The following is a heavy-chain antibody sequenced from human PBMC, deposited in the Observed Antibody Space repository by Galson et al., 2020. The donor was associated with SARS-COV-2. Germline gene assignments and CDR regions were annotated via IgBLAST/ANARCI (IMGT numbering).Heavy chain of an antibody. D-gene: IGHD7-27*01. CDR3: ARGDMGNDYFDY. CDR1: GFTFSSYW. CDR2: IYSEGSST. J-gene: IGHJ4*02. V-gene: IGHV3-74*01. Sequence: GGSLRLSCAASGFTFSSYWMHWVRQAPGKGLVGVSRIYSEGSSTSYADSVKGRFTISGDNDKNTLYLQMNSLRAEDTAAYYCARGDMGNDYFDYWGQGTLVTVSS.